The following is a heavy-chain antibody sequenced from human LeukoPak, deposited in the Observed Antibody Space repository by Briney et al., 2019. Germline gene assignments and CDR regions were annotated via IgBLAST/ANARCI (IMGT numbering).Heavy chain of an antibody. CDR1: GFNFNNAW. J-gene: IGHJ4*02. V-gene: IGHV3-15*01. CDR3: ATDLGLTMIRGVIVH. CDR2: IKSKGDGETT. Sequence: RPGVSHRLSCAASGFNFNNAWMTCVRQAPGKGLEWVGRIKSKGDGETTDYGAPVKGRFTMSRDDSKATVYLQMNLLQAEDTAMYYCATDLGLTMIRGVIVHWGQGALVIVSS. D-gene: IGHD3-10*01.